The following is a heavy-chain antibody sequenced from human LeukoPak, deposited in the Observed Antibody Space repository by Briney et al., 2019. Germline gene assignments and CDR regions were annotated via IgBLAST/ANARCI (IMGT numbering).Heavy chain of an antibody. J-gene: IGHJ5*02. V-gene: IGHV1-2*02. CDR3: ARGTVAGFMIVVP. Sequence: ASVKVSCKASGGTFSSYAISWVRQAPGQGLEWMGWINPNSGGTNYAQKFQGRVTMTRDTSISTAYMELSRLRSDDTAVYYCARGTVAGFMIVVPWGQGTLVTVSS. D-gene: IGHD3-22*01. CDR1: GGTFSSYA. CDR2: INPNSGGT.